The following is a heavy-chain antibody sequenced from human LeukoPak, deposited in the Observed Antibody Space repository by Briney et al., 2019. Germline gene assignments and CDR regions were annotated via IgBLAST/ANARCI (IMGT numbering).Heavy chain of an antibody. CDR3: ARDQEGFDY. J-gene: IGHJ4*02. V-gene: IGHV1-69*05. CDR1: GGTFSSYG. Sequence: ASVKASCKASGGTFSSYGISWVRQAPGQGLEWMGGIIPIFGTANYAQKFQGRVTVTRDTSTSTVHMELSGLRSEDTAVYYCARDQEGFDYWGQGTLVTVSS. CDR2: IIPIFGTA.